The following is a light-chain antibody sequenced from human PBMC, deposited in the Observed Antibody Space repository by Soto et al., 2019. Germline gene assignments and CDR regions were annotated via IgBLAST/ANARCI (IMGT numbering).Light chain of an antibody. CDR3: QQLKSQPRT. J-gene: IGKJ2*01. V-gene: IGKV1-9*01. CDR1: QAIYSY. Sequence: DIQLTQSPFFLSAYVGDRVTISCRASQAIYSYLAWYQQKPAEAPKLLIFGASKLQSGVPSRFSGSGSGTEFTLIISSLQPEEVATYYCQQLKSQPRTFGPGTKLEIK. CDR2: GAS.